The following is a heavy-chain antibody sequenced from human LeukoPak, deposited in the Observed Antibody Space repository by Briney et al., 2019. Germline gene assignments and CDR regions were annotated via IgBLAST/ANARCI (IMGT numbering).Heavy chain of an antibody. CDR1: GRTFSSYA. Sequence: GASVKVSCKASGRTFSSYAISWVRQAPGQGLEWMGRIIPIFGTANYAQKFQGRVTITTDESTSTAYMELSSLRSEDTAVYYCASTYYGSGSYGTLDYWGQGTLVTVCS. V-gene: IGHV1-69*05. CDR3: ASTYYGSGSYGTLDY. CDR2: IIPIFGTA. D-gene: IGHD3-10*01. J-gene: IGHJ4*02.